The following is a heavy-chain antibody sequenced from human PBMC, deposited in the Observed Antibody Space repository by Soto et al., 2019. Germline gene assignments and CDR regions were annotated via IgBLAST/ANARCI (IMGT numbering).Heavy chain of an antibody. D-gene: IGHD4-4*01. CDR2: IYYSGST. CDR1: GGSFSSYY. V-gene: IGHV4-59*08. Sequence: SETLSLTCTVSGGSFSSYYWSWIRQPPGKGLEWIGYIYYSGSTNYNPSLKSRVTISVDTSKNQFSLKLSSVTAADTAVYYCARLTTVTKPYYFDYWGQGTLVTVSS. CDR3: ARLTTVTKPYYFDY. J-gene: IGHJ4*02.